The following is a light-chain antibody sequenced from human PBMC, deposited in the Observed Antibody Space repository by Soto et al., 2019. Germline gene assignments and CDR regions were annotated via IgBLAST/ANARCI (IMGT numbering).Light chain of an antibody. CDR2: QTS. Sequence: DIERTPSLSTLSSLAPDRVPLYCRASQPINTRLAWYQRRPGQAPRLLIYQTSIRPAGIPARFSASGTGTDFTLTISAVQPEDFAVYYCHHCQRWPRTFGQGGKV. CDR3: HHCQRWPRT. J-gene: IGKJ1*01. CDR1: QPINTR. V-gene: IGKV3D-15*03.